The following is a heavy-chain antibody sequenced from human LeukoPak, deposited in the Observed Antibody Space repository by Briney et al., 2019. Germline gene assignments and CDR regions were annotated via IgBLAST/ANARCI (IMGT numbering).Heavy chain of an antibody. J-gene: IGHJ6*03. CDR3: ARGHWTISHRYYMDV. CDR1: GGTFSSYA. CDR2: IIPIFGTA. Sequence: SVKVTCKASGGTFSSYAISWVRQAPGQGLEWMGGIIPIFGTANYAQKFQGRVTITTDESTSTAYMELSSLRSEDTAVYYCARGHWTISHRYYMDVWGKGTTVTVSS. V-gene: IGHV1-69*05. D-gene: IGHD5-24*01.